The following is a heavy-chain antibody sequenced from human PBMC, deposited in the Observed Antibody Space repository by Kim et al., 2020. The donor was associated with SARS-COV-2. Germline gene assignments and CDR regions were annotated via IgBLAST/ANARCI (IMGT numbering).Heavy chain of an antibody. J-gene: IGHJ4*02. CDR3: ARDRRVYDYAWGSYRDPYYFDY. CDR2: ISSSGSTI. V-gene: IGHV3-11*01. Sequence: GGSLRLSCAASGFTFSDYYMSWIRQAPGKGLEWVSYISSSGSTIYYADSVKGRFTISRDNAKNSLYLQMNSLRAEDTAVYYCARDRRVYDYAWGSYRDPYYFDYWGQGTLVTVSS. CDR1: GFTFSDYY. D-gene: IGHD3-16*02.